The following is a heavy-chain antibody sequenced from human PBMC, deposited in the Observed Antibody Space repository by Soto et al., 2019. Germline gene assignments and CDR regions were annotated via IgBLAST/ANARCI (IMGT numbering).Heavy chain of an antibody. J-gene: IGHJ6*02. D-gene: IGHD6-6*01. CDR1: GDSVSSNSAA. V-gene: IGHV6-1*01. CDR2: TYYRSKWYN. Sequence: PSQTLSLTCVISGDSVSSNSAAWNWIRQSPSRGLEWLGRTYYRSKWYNDYAVSVKSRITINPDTSKNQFSLQLNSVTPEDTAVYYCARDREQLGGYYYYGMDVWGQGTTVTVSS. CDR3: ARDREQLGGYYYYGMDV.